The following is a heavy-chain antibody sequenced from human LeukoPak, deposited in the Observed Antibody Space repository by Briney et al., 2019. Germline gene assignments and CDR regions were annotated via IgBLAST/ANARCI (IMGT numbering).Heavy chain of an antibody. CDR2: IYTSGST. V-gene: IGHV4-4*07. D-gene: IGHD4-17*01. CDR1: SGSISNYY. J-gene: IGHJ5*02. Sequence: SETLSLTCTVSSGSISNYYWSWIRQPAGKGLEWIGRIYTSGSTTYNPSLKSRLTISIDTSKNQFSLKLSSVTAADTAVYYCARDSVTTGEVKFDPWGQGTLVTVSS. CDR3: ARDSVTTGEVKFDP.